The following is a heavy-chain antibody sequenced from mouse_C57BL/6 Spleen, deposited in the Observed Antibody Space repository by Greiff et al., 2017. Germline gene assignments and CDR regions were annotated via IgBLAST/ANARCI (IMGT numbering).Heavy chain of an antibody. CDR3: AWNYGSSYSAWFAY. D-gene: IGHD1-1*01. CDR2: INPNYGTT. CDR1: GYSFTDYN. V-gene: IGHV1-39*01. Sequence: VQLKQSGPELVKPGASVKISCKASGYSFTDYNMNWVKQSNGKSLEWIGVINPNYGTTSYNQKFKGKATLTVDQSSSTAYMQLNSLTSEDSAVYYCAWNYGSSYSAWFAYWGQGTLVTVSA. J-gene: IGHJ3*01.